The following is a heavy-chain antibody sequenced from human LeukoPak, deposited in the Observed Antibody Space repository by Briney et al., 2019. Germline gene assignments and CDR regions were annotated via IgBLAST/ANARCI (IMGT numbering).Heavy chain of an antibody. Sequence: SESLSLTCTVSGGSISSYYWSWIRQPPGKGLEWIGYIYYSGSTYYNPSLKSRVTISVDTSKNQFSLKLSSVTAADTAVYYCARDPISSGWFSLGYGMDVWGQGTTVTVSS. D-gene: IGHD6-19*01. CDR3: ARDPISSGWFSLGYGMDV. V-gene: IGHV4-59*12. J-gene: IGHJ6*02. CDR1: GGSISSYY. CDR2: IYYSGST.